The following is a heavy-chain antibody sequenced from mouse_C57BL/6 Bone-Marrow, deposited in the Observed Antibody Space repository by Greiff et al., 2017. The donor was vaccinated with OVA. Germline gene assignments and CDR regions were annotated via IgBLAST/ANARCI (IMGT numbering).Heavy chain of an antibody. CDR1: GFTFSSYA. Sequence: EVQRVESGGGLVKPGGSLKLSCAASGFTFSSYAMSWVRQTPEKRLEWVATISDGGSYPSYPDNVKGRFTISRNNAKNNLYLQMSHLKSEDTAMYYCARDSSDYFDYWGQGTTLTVSS. D-gene: IGHD1-1*01. CDR2: ISDGGSYP. V-gene: IGHV5-4*01. J-gene: IGHJ2*01. CDR3: ARDSSDYFDY.